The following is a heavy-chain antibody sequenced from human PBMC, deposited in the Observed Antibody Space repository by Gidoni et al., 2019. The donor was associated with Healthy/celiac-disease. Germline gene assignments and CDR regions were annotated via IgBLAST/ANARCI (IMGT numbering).Heavy chain of an antibody. CDR1: GFNFISYS. CDR2: ISSSSSYI. Sequence: EVQRVESGGGLVKPGGDLRLSCDASGFNFISYSMNWVRQAPGKGLEWVSSISSSSSYIYYADSVKGRFTISRDNAKNSLYLQMTRLRAEDTAVYYCARARSARAPDYWGQGTLVTVSS. D-gene: IGHD6-6*01. CDR3: ARARSARAPDY. J-gene: IGHJ4*02. V-gene: IGHV3-21*01.